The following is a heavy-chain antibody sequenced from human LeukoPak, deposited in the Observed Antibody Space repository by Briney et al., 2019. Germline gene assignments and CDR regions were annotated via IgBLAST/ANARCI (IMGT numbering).Heavy chain of an antibody. Sequence: PGGSLRLSCAASGFTFSRYWMHWVRQAPGKGLVWVSRLNSDGSSTTYADSVEGRFTIYRDNAKNTLYLQMTSLRAEDTAVYYCARGHFYDTSGYPEYFQHWGQGTLVTVSS. CDR2: LNSDGSST. CDR3: ARGHFYDTSGYPEYFQH. CDR1: GFTFSRYW. J-gene: IGHJ1*01. D-gene: IGHD3-22*01. V-gene: IGHV3-74*01.